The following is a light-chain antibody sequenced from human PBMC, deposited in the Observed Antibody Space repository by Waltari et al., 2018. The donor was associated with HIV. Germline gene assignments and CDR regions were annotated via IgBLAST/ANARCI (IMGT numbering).Light chain of an antibody. CDR1: SRDIGAYNY. Sequence: QSALTQPASVSGSPGQSITISCTGTSRDIGAYNYVSWYQQHPGKAPKLIIYEGGTRPSGVSDRFSGSKSGNTASLTISGLQSEDEADYHCCAYAGPTGLSEVFGGGTKLTVL. CDR3: CAYAGPTGLSEV. CDR2: EGG. J-gene: IGLJ2*01. V-gene: IGLV2-23*01.